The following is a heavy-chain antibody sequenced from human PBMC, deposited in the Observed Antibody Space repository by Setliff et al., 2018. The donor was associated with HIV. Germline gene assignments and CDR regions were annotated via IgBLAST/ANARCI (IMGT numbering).Heavy chain of an antibody. D-gene: IGHD3-22*01. CDR3: AKELAASGLGYFDS. Sequence: GGSLRLSCTTSGFTFGSYGMHWVRQAPGEGLEWVSAILSTGERTFYADSVKGRFTISRDNSKNTVYLQMNSLRAEDTAEYYCAKELAASGLGYFDSWGRGILVTVSS. J-gene: IGHJ4*02. CDR1: GFTFGSYG. V-gene: IGHV3-23*01. CDR2: ILSTGERT.